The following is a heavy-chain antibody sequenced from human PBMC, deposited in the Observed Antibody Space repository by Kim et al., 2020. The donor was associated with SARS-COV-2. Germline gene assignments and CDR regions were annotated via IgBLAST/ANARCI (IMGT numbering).Heavy chain of an antibody. CDR1: GFTFSSYA. V-gene: IGHV3-30*04. CDR2: ISYDGSNK. D-gene: IGHD6-19*01. CDR3: ARAPRPYSSGGFVYY. Sequence: GGSLRLSCAASGFTFSSYAMHWVRQAPGKGLEWVAVISYDGSNKYYADSVKGRFTISRDNSKNTLYLQMNSLRAEDTAVYYCARAPRPYSSGGFVYYWG. J-gene: IGHJ4*01.